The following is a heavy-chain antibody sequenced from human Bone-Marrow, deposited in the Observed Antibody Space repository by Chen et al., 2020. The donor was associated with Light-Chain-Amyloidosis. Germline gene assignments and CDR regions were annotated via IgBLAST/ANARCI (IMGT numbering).Heavy chain of an antibody. D-gene: IGHD3-9*01. Sequence: EVQLVESGGGLLQRGGSLRLSCAASGFAFSSYAMSWVRQAPGKGLEWVSTIRGSGGSRYYGDSVKGRLTISRDNSKNALFLQMNGLRAEDTAVYYCAKDISYDDILPGYPADAFDIWGQGTMVTVSS. CDR2: IRGSGGSR. V-gene: IGHV3-23*04. CDR3: AKDISYDDILPGYPADAFDI. CDR1: GFAFSSYA. J-gene: IGHJ3*02.